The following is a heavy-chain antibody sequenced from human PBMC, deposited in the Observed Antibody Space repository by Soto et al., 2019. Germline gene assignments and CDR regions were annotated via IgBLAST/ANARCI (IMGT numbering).Heavy chain of an antibody. Sequence: SETLSLTCTVSGGSISSYYWSWIRQPPGKGLEWIGYIYYSGSTKYNPSLKSRINISVDTSKNQFSLKLSSVTAADTAVYYCASYSGYYRTFDYWGQGTLVTVSS. D-gene: IGHD3-22*01. J-gene: IGHJ4*02. CDR1: GGSISSYY. V-gene: IGHV4-59*01. CDR3: ASYSGYYRTFDY. CDR2: IYYSGST.